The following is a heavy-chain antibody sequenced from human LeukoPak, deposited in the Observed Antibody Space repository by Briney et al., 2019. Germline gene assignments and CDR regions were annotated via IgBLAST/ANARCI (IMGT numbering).Heavy chain of an antibody. CDR1: GFTFSSYA. CDR3: AKVGGYSTTWNYYYMDV. Sequence: GVSLRLSCAASGFTFSSYAMSWVRQAPGKGLEWVSVMSGSGHATYYADSVMGRFTISRDNSKNTLYLQMNSLRAEDTAEYYCAKVGGYSTTWNYYYMDVWGKGTTVTVSS. J-gene: IGHJ6*03. CDR2: MSGSGHAT. V-gene: IGHV3-23*01. D-gene: IGHD6-13*01.